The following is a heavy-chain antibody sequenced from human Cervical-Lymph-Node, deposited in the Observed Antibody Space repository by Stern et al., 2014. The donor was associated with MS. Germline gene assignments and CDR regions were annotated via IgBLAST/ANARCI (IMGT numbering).Heavy chain of an antibody. V-gene: IGHV5-51*01. Sequence: EVQLVESGAEVKKPGESLKISCKGSGYSFTANWIAWVRQMPGKGLEWMGSICPGDSETRYRPSFQGQVTISADKSISTAYLQWSSLKASDTAMYYCARDYGDYAFDYWGQGTLVTVSS. CDR3: ARDYGDYAFDY. D-gene: IGHD4-17*01. J-gene: IGHJ4*02. CDR2: ICPGDSET. CDR1: GYSFTANW.